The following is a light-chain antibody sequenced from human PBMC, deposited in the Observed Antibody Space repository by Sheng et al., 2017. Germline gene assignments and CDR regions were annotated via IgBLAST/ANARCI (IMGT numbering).Light chain of an antibody. J-gene: IGKJ2*01. CDR2: DAS. V-gene: IGKV1-33*01. Sequence: DIQMTQSPSSLSASVGDRVTITCRASQRISNYLTWYQQKLGKAPKFLIYDASHLRTGVPSRFSGSGSGTDFTFTISSLQPEDFATFYCQQYDDLPYTFGQGTKLDVK. CDR3: QQYDDLPYT. CDR1: QRISNY.